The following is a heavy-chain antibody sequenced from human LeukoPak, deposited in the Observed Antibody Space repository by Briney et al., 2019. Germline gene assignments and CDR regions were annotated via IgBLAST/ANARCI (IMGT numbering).Heavy chain of an antibody. Sequence: GASVKVSCKASGYTFTSYGISWVRQATGQGLEWMGWMNPNSGNTGYAQKFQGRVTMTRNTSISTAYMELSSLRSEDTAVYYCARESGSYYKYFDLWGRGTLVTVSS. CDR1: GYTFTSYG. CDR2: MNPNSGNT. D-gene: IGHD1-26*01. V-gene: IGHV1-8*02. CDR3: ARESGSYYKYFDL. J-gene: IGHJ2*01.